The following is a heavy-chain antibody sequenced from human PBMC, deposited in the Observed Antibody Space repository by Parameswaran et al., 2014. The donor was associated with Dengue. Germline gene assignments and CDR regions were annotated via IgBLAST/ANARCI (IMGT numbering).Heavy chain of an antibody. J-gene: IGHJ6*02. V-gene: IGHV3-23*03. Sequence: WIRQPPGKGLEWVSVIYSGGSSTYYADSVKGRFTISRDNSKNTLYLQMNSLRAEDTAVYYCAKVHYRYYYGMDVWGQGTTVTVSS. CDR2: IYSGGSST. D-gene: IGHD3-16*02. CDR3: AKVHYRYYYGMDV.